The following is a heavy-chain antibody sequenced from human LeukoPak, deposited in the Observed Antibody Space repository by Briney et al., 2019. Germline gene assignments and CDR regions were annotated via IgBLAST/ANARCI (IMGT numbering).Heavy chain of an antibody. CDR1: GGSISSGGYY. D-gene: IGHD3-10*01. Sequence: SETLSLTCTVSGGSISSGGYYWSWIRQHPGKGLEWIGYIYYSGSTYYNPSLKSRVTISVDTSKNQFSLKLSSVTAADTAVYYCAREPRMVRGVIMHYYFDYWGQGTLVTVSS. CDR2: IYYSGST. CDR3: AREPRMVRGVIMHYYFDY. V-gene: IGHV4-31*03. J-gene: IGHJ4*02.